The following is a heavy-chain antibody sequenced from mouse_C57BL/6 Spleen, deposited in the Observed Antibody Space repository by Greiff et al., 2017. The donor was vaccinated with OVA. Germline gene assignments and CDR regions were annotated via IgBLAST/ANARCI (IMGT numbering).Heavy chain of an antibody. CDR3: ARGDYGHYYAMDY. CDR2: IDPSDSET. V-gene: IGHV1-52*01. Sequence: QVQLQQPGAELVRPGSSVKLSCKASGYTFTSYWMHWVKQRPIQGLEWIGNIDPSDSETHYNQKFKDKATLTVDKSSSTAYMQLSSLTSEDSAVYYCARGDYGHYYAMDYWGQGTSVTVSS. D-gene: IGHD2-4*01. CDR1: GYTFTSYW. J-gene: IGHJ4*01.